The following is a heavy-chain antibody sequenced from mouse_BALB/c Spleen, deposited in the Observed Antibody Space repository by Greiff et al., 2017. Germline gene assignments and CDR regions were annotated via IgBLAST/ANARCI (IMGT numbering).Heavy chain of an antibody. J-gene: IGHJ4*01. D-gene: IGHD1-1*01. CDR1: GFAFSSYD. V-gene: IGHV5-12-1*01. CDR2: ISSGGGST. Sequence: DVKLVESGGGLVKPGGSLKLSCAASGFAFSSYDMSWVRQTPEKRLEWVAYISSGGGSTYYPDTVKGRFTISRDNAKNTLYLQMSSLKSEDTAMYYCARNGSSSDAMDYWGQGTSVTVSS. CDR3: ARNGSSSDAMDY.